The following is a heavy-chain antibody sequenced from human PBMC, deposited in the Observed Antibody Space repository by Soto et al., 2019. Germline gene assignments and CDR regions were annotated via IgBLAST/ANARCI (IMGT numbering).Heavy chain of an antibody. D-gene: IGHD2-2*01. J-gene: IGHJ6*02. CDR2: IDPSDSYT. V-gene: IGHV5-10-1*01. CDR1: GYSFTSYW. Sequence: GESLKISCKGSGYSFTSYWISWVRQMPGKGLEWMGRIDPSDSYTNYSPSFQGHVTISADKSISTAYLQWSSLKASDTAMYYCSTTQYYYYYGMDVWGQRTTVTVSS. CDR3: STTQYYYYYGMDV.